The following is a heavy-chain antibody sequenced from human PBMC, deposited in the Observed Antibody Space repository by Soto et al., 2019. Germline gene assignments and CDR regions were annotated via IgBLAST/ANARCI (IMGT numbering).Heavy chain of an antibody. V-gene: IGHV4-30-4*01. CDR3: ATIKLGSNRLDY. CDR2: IYYSGST. CDR1: GGSISSGDYY. J-gene: IGHJ4*02. Sequence: QVQLQESGPGLVKPSQTLSLTCTVSGGSISSGDYYWSWIRQPPGKGLEWIGYIYYSGSTYYNPSIKSRVTISVDPSKSHFSLKLSSVTAADPAVYYCATIKLGSNRLDYWGQGTLVTVSS. D-gene: IGHD3-10*01.